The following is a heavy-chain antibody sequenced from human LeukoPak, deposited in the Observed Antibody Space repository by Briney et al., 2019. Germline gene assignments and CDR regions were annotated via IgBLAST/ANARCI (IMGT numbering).Heavy chain of an antibody. Sequence: GGSLTLSCAASGFTFGTHGMTWVRHAPGQGLDWVSGMSGRGDTSYYADSVKGRFTISRDNSKNTLFLQMHSLRAEDTAVYYCAKLAGIRGWFVYYFDYWGQGTQVTVS. CDR2: MSGRGDTS. CDR3: AKLAGIRGWFVYYFDY. CDR1: GFTFGTHG. J-gene: IGHJ4*02. V-gene: IGHV3-23*01. D-gene: IGHD6-19*01.